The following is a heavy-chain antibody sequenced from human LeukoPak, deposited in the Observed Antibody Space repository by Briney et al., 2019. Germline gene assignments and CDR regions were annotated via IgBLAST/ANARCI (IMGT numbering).Heavy chain of an antibody. D-gene: IGHD6-19*01. CDR2: MNPNSGNT. Sequence: ASVKVSCKASGYTFTSYDINWVRQATGQGLEWMGWMNPNSGNTGYAQKFQGRVTMTRNTSISTAYMELSSLRSEGTAVYYCARGGSDSSGWYYFDYWGQGTLVTVSS. V-gene: IGHV1-8*01. CDR3: ARGGSDSSGWYYFDY. CDR1: GYTFTSYD. J-gene: IGHJ4*02.